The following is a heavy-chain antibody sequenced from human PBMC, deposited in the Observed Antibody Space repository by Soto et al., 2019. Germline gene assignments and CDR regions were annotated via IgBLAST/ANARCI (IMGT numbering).Heavy chain of an antibody. CDR2: IYTSASI. V-gene: IGHV4-4*07. CDR3: ARDREAGYNFYYGMDV. J-gene: IGHJ6*02. D-gene: IGHD6-19*01. CDR1: CADINTYA. Sequence: DTLSLTCSVSCADINTYALTWIRQPAGKGLEWIGRIYTSASINYNPSLKGRVTLSVDTSTNQVSLRLASVTAADTAIYYCARDREAGYNFYYGMDVWGQGTTVTVSS.